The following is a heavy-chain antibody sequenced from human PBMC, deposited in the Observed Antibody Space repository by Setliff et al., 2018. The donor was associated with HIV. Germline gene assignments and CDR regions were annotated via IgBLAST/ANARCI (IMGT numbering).Heavy chain of an antibody. CDR2: IYYSGST. CDR1: GGSISSSSYY. Sequence: SETLSLTCTVSGGSISSSSYYWGWIRQPPGKGLEWIGSIYYSGSTYYNPSLKSRVTISVDTYKNQFSLKLSSVTAADTAVYYCARHRSYYNFWSGCQDAFDIWGQGTMVTVSS. CDR3: ARHRSYYNFWSGCQDAFDI. D-gene: IGHD3-3*01. J-gene: IGHJ3*02. V-gene: IGHV4-39*01.